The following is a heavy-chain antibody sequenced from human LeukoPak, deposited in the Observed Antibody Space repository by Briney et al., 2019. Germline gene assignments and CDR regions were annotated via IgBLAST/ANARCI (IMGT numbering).Heavy chain of an antibody. CDR1: GYTFTGYY. CDR2: INPNSGGT. CDR3: ARSLDRVPFDY. V-gene: IGHV1-2*02. J-gene: IGHJ4*02. D-gene: IGHD1-1*01. Sequence: ASVKVSCKASGYTFTGYYMHWVRQAPGQGLEWMGWINPNSGGTTYAQKFQGRVTMTRDTSISTAYMELSRLRSDDTAVYYCARSLDRVPFDYWGQGTLVTVSS.